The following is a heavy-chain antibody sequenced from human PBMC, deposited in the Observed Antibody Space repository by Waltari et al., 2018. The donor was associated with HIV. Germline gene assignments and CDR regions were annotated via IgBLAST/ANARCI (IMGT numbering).Heavy chain of an antibody. CDR3: ARDVAGRGGY. CDR2: IDTDASTT. Sequence: EVQLVVFGGDIVQPAGSLRLPCAASGFPFSSYWMHWVRQAPGKGLVWVSRIDTDASTTTYADSVKGRFTISRDNAKNILYLQMNSRRGEDTAVYYCARDVAGRGGYWGQGTLVSVSS. CDR1: GFPFSSYW. V-gene: IGHV3-74*01. J-gene: IGHJ4*02. D-gene: IGHD3-3*01.